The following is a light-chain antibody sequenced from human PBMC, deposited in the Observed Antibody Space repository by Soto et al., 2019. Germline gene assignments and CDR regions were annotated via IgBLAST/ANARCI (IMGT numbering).Light chain of an antibody. Sequence: QPVLAQPPSASGSPGQSVTIACTGTSSDVGGYDYVSWYQQHPGKAPKLMIYEVTIRPSGVSDRFSGSKSGNTASLTVSGLQAEDEADYYCSSYTGGNPSYVFGTGTKVPS. CDR2: EVT. CDR1: SSDVGGYDY. V-gene: IGLV2-8*01. J-gene: IGLJ1*01. CDR3: SSYTGGNPSYV.